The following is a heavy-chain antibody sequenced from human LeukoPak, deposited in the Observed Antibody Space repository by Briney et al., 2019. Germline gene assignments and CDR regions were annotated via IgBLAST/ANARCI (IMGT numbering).Heavy chain of an antibody. CDR1: GDSISSGSYY. CDR3: ARDLSGMVRGVLFYGMDV. CDR2: IYTSGST. Sequence: PSETLSLTCIVSGDSISSGSYYWSWVRQPVGKGLEWIGHIYTSGSTNYNPSLKSRVTISVDTSKNQFSLNLSSVTAADTAVYYCARDLSGMVRGVLFYGMDVWGQGTTVTVSS. D-gene: IGHD3-10*01. V-gene: IGHV4-61*09. J-gene: IGHJ6*02.